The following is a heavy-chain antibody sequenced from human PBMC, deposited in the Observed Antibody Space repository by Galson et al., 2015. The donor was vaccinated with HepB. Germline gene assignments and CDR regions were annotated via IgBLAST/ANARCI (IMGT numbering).Heavy chain of an antibody. D-gene: IGHD3-10*01. V-gene: IGHV1-46*01. Sequence: SVKVSCKASGYKFTSCYMHWVRQAPGQELEWMGIINPSGGSTDYAQKFRGRLTMTRDTSTSTVFMELSSLRSEDTAVYHCARGVLLWDGPDYWGQGTLVTVSS. CDR3: ARGVLLWDGPDY. CDR1: GYKFTSCY. CDR2: INPSGGST. J-gene: IGHJ4*02.